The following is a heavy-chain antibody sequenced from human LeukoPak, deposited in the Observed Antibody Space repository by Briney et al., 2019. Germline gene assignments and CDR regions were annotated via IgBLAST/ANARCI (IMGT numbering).Heavy chain of an antibody. D-gene: IGHD6-13*01. CDR3: AKDGYSISWSYYYSGMDV. CDR2: ISASGGST. J-gene: IGHJ6*02. V-gene: IGHV3-23*01. Sequence: GGSLRLSCAASGFTFSSYAMSWVRQAPGKGLEWVSGISASGGSTYYADSVKGRFTISRDNAKNTLYLQMNSLRAEDTAIYYCAKDGYSISWSYYYSGMDVWGQGTTVTVSS. CDR1: GFTFSSYA.